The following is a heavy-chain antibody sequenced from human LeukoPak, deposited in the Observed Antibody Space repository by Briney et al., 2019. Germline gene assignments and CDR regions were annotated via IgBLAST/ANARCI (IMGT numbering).Heavy chain of an antibody. D-gene: IGHD1/OR15-1a*01. J-gene: IGHJ4*02. CDR3: AKDWFATTDY. CDR1: GFPFSVAW. CDR2: ITTDETT. V-gene: IGHV3-74*01. Sequence: GGSLRLSCAASGFPFSVAWMHWFRQVPGKGLMWVSRITTDETTTYADSVRGRFSISRDNAKSTVYLQMNSLRVEDTAVYYCAKDWFATTDYWGQGILVTVSS.